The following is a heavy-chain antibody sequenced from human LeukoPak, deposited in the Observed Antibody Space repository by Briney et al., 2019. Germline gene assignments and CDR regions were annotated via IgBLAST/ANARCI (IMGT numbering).Heavy chain of an antibody. D-gene: IGHD5-24*01. CDR1: GFTFSSYA. CDR3: TTDVVGRDGYAYYYYYMDV. CDR2: IKNKPDGETT. V-gene: IGHV3-15*01. J-gene: IGHJ6*03. Sequence: PGGSLRLSCAASGFTFSSYAMSWVRLAPGKGLEWVGRIKNKPDGETTDYAAPVKGRFTISRDDSKNTLYLQMESLKTEDTALYYCTTDVVGRDGYAYYYYYMDVWGKGTTVTVSS.